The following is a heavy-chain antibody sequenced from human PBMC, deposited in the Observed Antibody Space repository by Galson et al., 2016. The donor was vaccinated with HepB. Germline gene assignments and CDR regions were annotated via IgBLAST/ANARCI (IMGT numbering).Heavy chain of an antibody. CDR3: ARDYSYGTTWPFFDK. V-gene: IGHV3-30*03. CDR1: GFTFSGFD. CDR2: ISFDGRKQ. Sequence: SLRLSCAVSGFTFSGFDMHWVRQAPGKGPEWVARISFDGRKQDYTSSVKGRFTISRENSGNTLYLQMHNLRAEDTAVYFCARDYSYGTTWPFFDKSGQGTLVTVPS. D-gene: IGHD1-14*01. J-gene: IGHJ4*02.